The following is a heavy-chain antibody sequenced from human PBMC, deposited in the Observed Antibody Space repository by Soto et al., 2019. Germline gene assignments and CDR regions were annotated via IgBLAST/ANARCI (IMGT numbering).Heavy chain of an antibody. J-gene: IGHJ6*02. V-gene: IGHV4-61*01. D-gene: IGHD6-13*01. CDR2: IYYSGST. Sequence: QVQLQESGPGLVKPSETLSLTCTVSGGSVSSGSYYWSWIRQPPGKGLEWIGYIYYSGSTNYNPSLKSRVTISVDTPKNQFSLKLSSVTAADTAVYYCARDLSSSPPGYYYYGMDVWGQGTTVTVSS. CDR1: GGSVSSGSYY. CDR3: ARDLSSSPPGYYYYGMDV.